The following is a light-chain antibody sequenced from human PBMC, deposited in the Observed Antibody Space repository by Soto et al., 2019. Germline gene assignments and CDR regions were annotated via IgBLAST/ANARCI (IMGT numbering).Light chain of an antibody. CDR2: GAS. V-gene: IGKV3-15*01. Sequence: EILLLLSPAPLSVSPGERFTLSCRASESVSTNLAWYQQKAGQAPRLLIYGASTRATGTPARFSGSGSGTEFTLTIISLQSEEFAVCYCQPYCPWRTFGEGTKV. CDR3: QPYCPWRT. J-gene: IGKJ1*01. CDR1: ESVSTN.